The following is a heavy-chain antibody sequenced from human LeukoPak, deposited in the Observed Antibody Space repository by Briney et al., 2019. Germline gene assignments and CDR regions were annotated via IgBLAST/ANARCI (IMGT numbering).Heavy chain of an antibody. CDR1: GFTFDDYA. CDR3: AKDLWGTTGTTGPPHWFDP. V-gene: IGHV3-43*02. D-gene: IGHD1-1*01. J-gene: IGHJ5*02. CDR2: VSGDDGST. Sequence: GGSLRLSCAASGFTFDDYAMHWVRQAPGKGLEWVSLVSGDDGSTYYADSVKGRFTISRDNSKNSLYLQMNSLRTEDTALYYCAKDLWGTTGTTGPPHWFDPWGQGTLVTVSS.